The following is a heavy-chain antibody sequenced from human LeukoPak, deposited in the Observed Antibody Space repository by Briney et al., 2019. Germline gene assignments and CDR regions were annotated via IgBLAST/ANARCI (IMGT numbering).Heavy chain of an antibody. CDR1: GGSFSGYY. D-gene: IGHD3-22*01. CDR2: INHSGST. V-gene: IGHV4-34*01. CDR3: ARGRGRNRGYPYYFDY. J-gene: IGHJ4*02. Sequence: SETLSLTCAVYGGSFSGYYWSWIRQPPGKGLEWIGEINHSGSTNYNPSLKSRVTISVDTSKNQFSLKLSSVTAADTAVYYCARGRGRNRGYPYYFDYWGQGTLVTVSS.